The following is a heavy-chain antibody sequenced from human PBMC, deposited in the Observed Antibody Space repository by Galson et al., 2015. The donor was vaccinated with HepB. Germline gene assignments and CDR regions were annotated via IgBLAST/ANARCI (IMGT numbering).Heavy chain of an antibody. D-gene: IGHD5-18*01. V-gene: IGHV5-51*01. Sequence: QSGAEVTKSGESLRISCKASGYSFTNYWIGWVRQMPGKGLEWMGIIYPGDSDTIYSPSFQGQVTISADKSISTAYLQWSSLKSSDTAMYYCARGVLPLKYNYGLDYWGQGTLVTVSS. CDR2: IYPGDSDT. J-gene: IGHJ4*02. CDR1: GYSFTNYW. CDR3: ARGVLPLKYNYGLDY.